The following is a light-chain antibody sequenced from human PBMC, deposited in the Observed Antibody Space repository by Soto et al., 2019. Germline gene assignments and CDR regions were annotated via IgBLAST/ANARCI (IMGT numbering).Light chain of an antibody. Sequence: EMVLTQSPGTLSLSPGERATLSCRASQTVTSSYLAWYQQKPGQAPRLLIYGASTRATGIPDRFSGRGSGTDFTLTISRLEPEDFAVYYFHQYGGSPQFTFGPGTRVDIK. CDR3: HQYGGSPQFT. CDR2: GAS. J-gene: IGKJ3*01. CDR1: QTVTSSY. V-gene: IGKV3-20*01.